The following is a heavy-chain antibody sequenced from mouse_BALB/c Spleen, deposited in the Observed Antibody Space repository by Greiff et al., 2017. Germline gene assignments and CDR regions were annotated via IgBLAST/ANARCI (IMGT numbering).Heavy chain of an antibody. CDR1: GFTFTDYY. CDR2: IRNKANGYTT. J-gene: IGHJ4*01. V-gene: IGHV7-3*02. Sequence: EVMLVESGGGLVQPGGSLRLSCATSGFTFTDYYMSWVRQPPGKALEWLGFIRNKANGYTTEYSASVKGRFTISRDNSQSILYLQMNTLRAEDSATYYCAIDETPYAMDYWGQGTSVTVSS. CDR3: AIDETPYAMDY.